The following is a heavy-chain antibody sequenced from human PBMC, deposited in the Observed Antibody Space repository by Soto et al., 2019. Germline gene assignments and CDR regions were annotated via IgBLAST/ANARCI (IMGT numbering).Heavy chain of an antibody. CDR2: ISGSGGST. J-gene: IGHJ4*02. D-gene: IGHD6-13*01. Sequence: GGSLRLPCAASGFTFSSYAMSWVRQAPGKGLEWVSAISGSGGSTYYADSVKGRFTISRDNSKNTLYLQMNSLRAEDTAVYYCAKLIAAAGVYYFDYWGQGTLVTVSS. CDR3: AKLIAAAGVYYFDY. V-gene: IGHV3-23*01. CDR1: GFTFSSYA.